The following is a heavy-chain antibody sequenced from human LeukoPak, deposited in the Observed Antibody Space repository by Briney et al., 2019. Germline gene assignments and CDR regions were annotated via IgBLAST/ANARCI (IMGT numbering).Heavy chain of an antibody. CDR2: IKQDGSEK. CDR1: GFTFGDYA. D-gene: IGHD2-15*01. CDR3: ARDRYCGSGGCPMDV. Sequence: GGSLRLSCTASGFTFGDYAMSWVRQAPGKGLEWVANIKQDGSEKYYVDSVKGRFTISRDNAKNSLYLQMNSLRVEDTAVYYCARDRYCGSGGCPMDVWGKGTTVTVSS. V-gene: IGHV3-7*01. J-gene: IGHJ6*03.